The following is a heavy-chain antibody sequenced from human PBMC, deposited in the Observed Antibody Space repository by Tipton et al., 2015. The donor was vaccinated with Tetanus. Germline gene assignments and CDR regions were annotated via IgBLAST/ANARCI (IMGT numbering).Heavy chain of an antibody. CDR2: IYHSGST. CDR1: GGSISSSNW. V-gene: IGHV4-4*02. D-gene: IGHD3-10*01. J-gene: IGHJ4*02. Sequence: GLVKPSGTLSLTCAVSGGSISSSNWWSWVRQPPGKGLEWIGGIYHSGSTNYNPSLKSRVTISVDKSKNQFSLKLSSVTAADTAVYYCAGVGESSGPGVDYWGQGTLVTVSS. CDR3: AGVGESSGPGVDY.